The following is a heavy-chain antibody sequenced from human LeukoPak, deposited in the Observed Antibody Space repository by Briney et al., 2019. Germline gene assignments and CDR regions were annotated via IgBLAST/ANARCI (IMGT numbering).Heavy chain of an antibody. V-gene: IGHV4-4*02. J-gene: IGHJ4*02. CDR3: GKTDIYFNPIDY. CDR1: GVSISSSEW. CDR2: IQRDGRT. Sequence: SETLSLTCAVSGVSISSSEWWIWVRQPPGQGLEWIGEIQRDGRTMYNPSLKSRVTMSMDYSKNQFSLSVTSVTAADTAIYYCGKTDIYFNPIDYWGPGSLVTVSS. D-gene: IGHD3-9*01.